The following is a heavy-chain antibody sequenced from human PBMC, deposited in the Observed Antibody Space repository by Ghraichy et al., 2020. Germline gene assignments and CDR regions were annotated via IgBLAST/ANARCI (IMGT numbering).Heavy chain of an antibody. V-gene: IGHV4-39*01. D-gene: IGHD2-15*01. J-gene: IGHJ5*02. CDR1: GGSISSSSYY. Sequence: SQTLSLTCTVSGGSISSSSYYWGWIRQPPGKGLEWIGSIYYSGSTYYNPSLKSRVTISVDTPKNQFSLKLSSVTAADTAVYYCARHGLDCSRGSCYHNWFDPWGQGTLVTVSS. CDR3: ARHGLDCSRGSCYHNWFDP. CDR2: IYYSGST.